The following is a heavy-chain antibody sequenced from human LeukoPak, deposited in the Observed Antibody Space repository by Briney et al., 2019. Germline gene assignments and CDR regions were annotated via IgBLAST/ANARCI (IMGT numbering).Heavy chain of an antibody. D-gene: IGHD5-24*01. V-gene: IGHV4-59*01. J-gene: IGHJ5*02. CDR2: IYYSGST. CDR3: ARAQGGWLQSSWFDP. Sequence: SETLSLTCAVYGGSFSGYYWSWIRQPPGKGLEWIGYIYYSGSTNYNPSLKSRVTISVDTSKNQFSLKLSSVTAADTAVYYCARAQGGWLQSSWFDPWGQGTLVTVSS. CDR1: GGSFSGYY.